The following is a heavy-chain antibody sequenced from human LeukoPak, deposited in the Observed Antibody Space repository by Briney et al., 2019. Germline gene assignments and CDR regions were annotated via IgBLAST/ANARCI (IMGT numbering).Heavy chain of an antibody. D-gene: IGHD2-2*01. V-gene: IGHV5-51*01. J-gene: IGHJ4*02. CDR3: ARTDCSSTSCYLFDY. CDR1: GYSFTSHW. Sequence: GESLKISCKGSGYSFTSHWIGWVRQMPGKGLEWMGIICPSDSDTRYSPSFQGQVTISADKSISTAYLQWSSLKASDTAMYYCARTDCSSTSCYLFDYWGQGTLVTVSS. CDR2: ICPSDSDT.